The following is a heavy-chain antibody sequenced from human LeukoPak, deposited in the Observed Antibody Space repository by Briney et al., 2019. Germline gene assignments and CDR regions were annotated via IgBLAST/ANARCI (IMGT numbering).Heavy chain of an antibody. CDR3: ARAPYQLLSPFDY. J-gene: IGHJ4*02. CDR1: GFTFSSYS. Sequence: GGSLRLSCAASGFTFSSYSMNWVRQAPGKGLEWVSSISSSSSYIYYADSVKGRFTISRDNAKNSLYLQMNSLRAEDTAVYYCARAPYQLLSPFDYWGQGTLVTVSS. CDR2: ISSSSSYI. D-gene: IGHD2-2*01. V-gene: IGHV3-21*01.